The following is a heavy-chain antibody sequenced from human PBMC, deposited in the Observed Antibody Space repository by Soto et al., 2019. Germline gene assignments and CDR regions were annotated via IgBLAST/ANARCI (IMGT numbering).Heavy chain of an antibody. V-gene: IGHV3-23*01. CDR1: GFTFSSSA. D-gene: IGHD6-13*01. J-gene: IGHJ4*02. CDR3: AKENGYSSSWFEFDY. Sequence: EVQLLESGGGLVQPGGSLRLSCAASGFTFSSSAMSWVRQAPGKGLEWVSAISGSGGSTYYADSVKGRFTISRDNSKNTLYLEMNSLRAENTAVYYCAKENGYSSSWFEFDYWGQGTLVTVSS. CDR2: ISGSGGST.